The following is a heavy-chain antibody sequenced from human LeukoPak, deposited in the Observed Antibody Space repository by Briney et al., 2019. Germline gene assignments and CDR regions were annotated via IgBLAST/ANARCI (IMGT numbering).Heavy chain of an antibody. V-gene: IGHV3-30*18. CDR3: AKDISGGDCPDY. J-gene: IGHJ4*02. Sequence: PGGSLRLSCVASAFTFSSYGMHWVRQAPGKGLEWVALISYDGSDKYYADSVKGRFTISRDNSKNTLYLQMNSLRAEDTAVYYCAKDISGGDCPDYWGQGTLVTVSS. CDR1: AFTFSSYG. CDR2: ISYDGSDK. D-gene: IGHD2-21*02.